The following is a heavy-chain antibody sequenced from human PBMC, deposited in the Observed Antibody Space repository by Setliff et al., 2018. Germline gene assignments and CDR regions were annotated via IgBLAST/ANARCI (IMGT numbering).Heavy chain of an antibody. Sequence: PSETLSLTCTVSDGSISTYYWSWIRRPPGKRLEWIGFIHHSGSTHYNPSLKSRVTISVDTSKNQFSLKLSSVTAADTAVYYCARRSPAYYSDSSGYFYDTSPYMDVWGKGTTVTVSS. CDR1: DGSISTYY. D-gene: IGHD3-22*01. V-gene: IGHV4-59*08. J-gene: IGHJ6*03. CDR3: ARRSPAYYSDSSGYFYDTSPYMDV. CDR2: IHHSGST.